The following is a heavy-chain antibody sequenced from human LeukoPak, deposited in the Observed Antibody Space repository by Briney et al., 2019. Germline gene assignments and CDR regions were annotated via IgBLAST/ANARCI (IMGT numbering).Heavy chain of an antibody. Sequence: PSETLSLTCTVSGGSVGWDYWSWIRQSAGKGLEWIGRIYKSGSTNYNPSFRSRVTMSVDTSKNQFSLNVTSVTAADTAVYYCAREEYFQDSNGYSYYFHSWGQGSLVTVSS. D-gene: IGHD3-22*01. CDR1: GGSVGWDY. J-gene: IGHJ4*02. V-gene: IGHV4-4*07. CDR2: IYKSGST. CDR3: AREEYFQDSNGYSYYFHS.